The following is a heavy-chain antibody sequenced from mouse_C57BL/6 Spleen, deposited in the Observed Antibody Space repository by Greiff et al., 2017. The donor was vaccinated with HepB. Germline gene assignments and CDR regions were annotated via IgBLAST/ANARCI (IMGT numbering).Heavy chain of an antibody. V-gene: IGHV1-80*01. CDR2: IYPGDGDT. CDR3: ARRGYDDYYAMDY. Sequence: VQLQQSGAELVKPGASVKISCKASGYAFSSYWMNWVKQRPGKGLEWIGQIYPGDGDTNYNGKFKGKATLTADKSSSTAYMQLSSLTSEDSAVYFCARRGYDDYYAMDYWGQGTSVTVSS. J-gene: IGHJ4*01. CDR1: GYAFSSYW. D-gene: IGHD2-2*01.